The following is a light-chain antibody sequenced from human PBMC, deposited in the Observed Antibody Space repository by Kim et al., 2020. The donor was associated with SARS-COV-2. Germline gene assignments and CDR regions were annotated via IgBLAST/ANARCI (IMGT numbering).Light chain of an antibody. CDR1: QSVSSSY. Sequence: EIVLTQSPGTLSLSPGERATLSCRASQSVSSSYLAWYQQKPGQATRLLIYGASSRTTGIPDRFSGSGCGTDFTLTISRLEPEDFAVYYCQQYGSSPRTFGQGTQVDIK. V-gene: IGKV3-20*01. J-gene: IGKJ1*01. CDR2: GAS. CDR3: QQYGSSPRT.